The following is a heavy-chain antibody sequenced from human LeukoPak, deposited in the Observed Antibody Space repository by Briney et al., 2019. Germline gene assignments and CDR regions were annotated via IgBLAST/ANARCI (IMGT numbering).Heavy chain of an antibody. V-gene: IGHV3-23*01. J-gene: IGHJ4*02. D-gene: IGHD2-15*01. CDR3: AKDRGMTGYCNGGSCYLFDY. Sequence: PGGSLRLSCAASGFTFSSYAMSWVRQAPGKGLEWVSAISGSGGSTYYADSVKGRFTISRDNSKNTLYLQMNSLRAEDTAVYYCAKDRGMTGYCNGGSCYLFDYWGQGTLVTVSS. CDR1: GFTFSSYA. CDR2: ISGSGGST.